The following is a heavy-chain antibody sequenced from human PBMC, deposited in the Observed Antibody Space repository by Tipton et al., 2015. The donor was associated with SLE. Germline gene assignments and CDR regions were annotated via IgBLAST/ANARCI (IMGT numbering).Heavy chain of an antibody. CDR3: ARGIGDYPYYFDY. CDR2: IYTSGST. V-gene: IGHV4-4*08. Sequence: TLSLTCTVSGGSISSYYWSWIRQPPGKGLEWIGYIYTSGSTNYNPFLKSRVTISVDTSKNQFSLKLSSVTAADTAVYYCARGIGDYPYYFDYWGQGTLVTVSS. J-gene: IGHJ4*02. CDR1: GGSISSYY. D-gene: IGHD4-17*01.